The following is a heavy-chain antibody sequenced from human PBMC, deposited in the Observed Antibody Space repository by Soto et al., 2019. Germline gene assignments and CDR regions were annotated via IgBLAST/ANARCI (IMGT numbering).Heavy chain of an antibody. CDR1: GYTFTSYD. CDR2: INANNGDT. V-gene: IGHV1-3*01. J-gene: IGHJ5*02. D-gene: IGHD3-10*01. Sequence: ASVKVSCKASGYTFTSYDMHWVRQAPGQGLEWMGWINANNGDTKYSQKFQGRVTITRDTSASTAYMELSRLRSDDTAVYYCAILLFNRDRGVFGLNWFGPWGPGTLV. CDR3: AILLFNRDRGVFGLNWFGP.